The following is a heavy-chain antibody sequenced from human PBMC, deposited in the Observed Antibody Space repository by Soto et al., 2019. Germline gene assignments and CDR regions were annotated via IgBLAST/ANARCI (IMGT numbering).Heavy chain of an antibody. J-gene: IGHJ3*02. D-gene: IGHD1-26*01. CDR2: IYPGDSDT. CDR1: GYSFTSYW. Sequence: GESLKISCKGSGYSFTSYWIGWVRQMPGKGLEWMGIIYPGDSDTRYSPSFQGQVTISADKPISTAYLQWSSLKASDTAMYYCARVGEWELLLADAFDIWGQGTMVTVSS. CDR3: ARVGEWELLLADAFDI. V-gene: IGHV5-51*04.